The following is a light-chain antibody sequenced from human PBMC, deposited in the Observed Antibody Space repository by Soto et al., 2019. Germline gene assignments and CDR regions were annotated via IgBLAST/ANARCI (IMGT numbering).Light chain of an antibody. CDR1: QSIASY. V-gene: IGKV1-39*01. CDR3: QQRYTSTGT. J-gene: IGKJ1*01. CDR2: AES. Sequence: DIQMTQSPSSMSASVGDRVTITCRASQSIASYLNWYQQKQGKAPKLLIYAESTLQGGVPLRFSGSGSGTDGTITITSLKTEDGATYDCQQRYTSTGTFGQGTKVDIK.